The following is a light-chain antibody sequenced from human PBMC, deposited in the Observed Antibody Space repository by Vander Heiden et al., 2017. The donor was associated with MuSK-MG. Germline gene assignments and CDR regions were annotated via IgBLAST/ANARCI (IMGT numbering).Light chain of an antibody. V-gene: IGKV1-39*01. CDR2: TAS. Sequence: DIQMTQSPSSLSASVGDRVTITCRASQSISSYLNWYQQKPGKAPKLLIYTASSLQSGVPSRFSGSGSGTDFTLIISRLQPEDFATYYCQQSDSTPITFGQGTRLEIK. CDR3: QQSDSTPIT. CDR1: QSISSY. J-gene: IGKJ5*01.